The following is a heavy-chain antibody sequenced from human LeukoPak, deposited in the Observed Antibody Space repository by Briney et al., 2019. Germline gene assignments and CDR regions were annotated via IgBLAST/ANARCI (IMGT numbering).Heavy chain of an antibody. D-gene: IGHD1-7*01. CDR1: GFTFSSYS. CDR3: ARETGTTFYYYYGMDV. CDR2: ISSSSSTI. J-gene: IGHJ6*02. Sequence: GGSLRLSCAASGFTFSSYSMNWVRQAPGKGLEWVSYISSSSSTIYYADSVKGRFTISRDKAKNSLYLQMNSLRAEDTAVYYCARETGTTFYYYYGMDVWGQGTTVTVSS. V-gene: IGHV3-48*01.